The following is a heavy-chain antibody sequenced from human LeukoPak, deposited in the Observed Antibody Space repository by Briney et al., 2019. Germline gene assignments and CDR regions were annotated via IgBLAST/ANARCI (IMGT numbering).Heavy chain of an antibody. CDR3: ASSSWYGRFDY. CDR2: IYYSGST. J-gene: IGHJ4*02. Sequence: SETLSLTCTVSGGSISNYYWSWIRQPPGKGLEWIGYIYYSGSTNCNPSLKSRVTISVDTSKNQFSLNLSSVIAADTAVYYCASSSWYGRFDYWGQGTLVTVSS. CDR1: GGSISNYY. V-gene: IGHV4-59*08. D-gene: IGHD6-13*01.